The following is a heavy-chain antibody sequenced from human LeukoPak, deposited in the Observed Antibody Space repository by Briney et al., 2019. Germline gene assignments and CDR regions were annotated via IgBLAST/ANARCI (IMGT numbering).Heavy chain of an antibody. D-gene: IGHD1-26*01. Sequence: GGSLRLSCAASGFTVSSNYMSWVRQAPGKGLEWVSVIYSGGSTYYADSVKGRFTISRDNSKNTLYLQMNSLRAEDTAVYYCASGPKWELPFYWGQGTLVTVSS. CDR1: GFTVSSNY. V-gene: IGHV3-53*01. CDR2: IYSGGST. CDR3: ASGPKWELPFY. J-gene: IGHJ4*02.